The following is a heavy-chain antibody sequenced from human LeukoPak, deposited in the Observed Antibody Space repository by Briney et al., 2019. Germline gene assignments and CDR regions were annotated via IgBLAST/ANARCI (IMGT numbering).Heavy chain of an antibody. Sequence: PSQTLSLTCTVSGGSISSGSFYWSWIRQPAGKGLEWIGRIYTSGSTNYNPSLKSRVTMSVDTSKNQFSLKLSSVTAADTAVYYCAGLGTTTGYYYMDVWGKGTTVTVSS. CDR2: IYTSGST. J-gene: IGHJ6*03. D-gene: IGHD7-27*01. CDR1: GGSISSGSFY. V-gene: IGHV4-61*02. CDR3: AGLGTTTGYYYMDV.